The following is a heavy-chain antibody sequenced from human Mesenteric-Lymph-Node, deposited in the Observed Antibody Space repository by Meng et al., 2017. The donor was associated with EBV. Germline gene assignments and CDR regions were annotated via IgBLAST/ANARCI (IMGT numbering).Heavy chain of an antibody. D-gene: IGHD6-19*01. V-gene: IGHV4-4*02. CDR2: ISHSGRT. CDR1: GDSISISRW. CDR3: ARSPGWYSLDY. J-gene: IGHJ4*02. Sequence: QAQLPASGPGPVQPSGTLSLTCAVSGDSISISRWWGWVRQPPGKGLEWIGEISHSGRTTYNPSLKSRVTISADKSKNQFSLKLNSVTAADTAVYYCARSPGWYSLDYWGQGTLVTVSS.